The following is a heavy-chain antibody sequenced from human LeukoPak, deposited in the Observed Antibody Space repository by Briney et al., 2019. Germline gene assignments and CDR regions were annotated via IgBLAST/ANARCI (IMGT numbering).Heavy chain of an antibody. CDR1: GGSISSGGYY. Sequence: SETLSLTCTVSGGSISSGGYYWSWIRQHPGKGLEWIGYIYYSGSTYYNPSLKSRVTISVDTSKNQFSLKLSSVTAADTAVYYCALWFGELNYFDYWGQGTLVTVSS. V-gene: IGHV4-31*03. CDR2: IYYSGST. CDR3: ALWFGELNYFDY. J-gene: IGHJ4*02. D-gene: IGHD3-10*01.